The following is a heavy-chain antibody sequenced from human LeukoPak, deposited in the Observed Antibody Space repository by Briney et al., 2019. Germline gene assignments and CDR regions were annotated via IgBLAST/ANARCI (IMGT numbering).Heavy chain of an antibody. V-gene: IGHV4-59*08. J-gene: IGHJ4*02. CDR1: GGSISNYY. Sequence: SETLSLTYTVSGGSISNYYWTWIRQPPGKRLEWIAYVSYSGSSSSNPSLESRVTISVDMSKNQFSLRLSSVTASDTAVYYCARLQGRGDNYLDYWGQGTLVTVSS. CDR3: ARLQGRGDNYLDY. CDR2: VSYSGSS. D-gene: IGHD7-27*01.